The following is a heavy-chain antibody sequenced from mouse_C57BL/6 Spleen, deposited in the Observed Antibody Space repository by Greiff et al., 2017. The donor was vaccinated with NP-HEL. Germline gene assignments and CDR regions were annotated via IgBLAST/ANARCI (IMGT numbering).Heavy chain of an antibody. CDR2: IYPGDGDT. Sequence: VQGVESGAELVKPGASVKISCKASGYAFSSYWMNWVKQRPGKGLEWIGQIYPGDGDTNYNGKFKGKATLTADKSSSTAYMQLSSLTSEDSAVYFCARRTPHSCFDYWGQGTTLTVSS. CDR1: GYAFSSYW. CDR3: ARRTPHSCFDY. V-gene: IGHV1-80*01. J-gene: IGHJ2*01.